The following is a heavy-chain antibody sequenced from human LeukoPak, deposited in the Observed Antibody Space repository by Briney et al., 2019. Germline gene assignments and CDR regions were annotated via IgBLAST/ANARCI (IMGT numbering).Heavy chain of an antibody. Sequence: GASVNLPYKSSGYTFTNYGISWVRQAPGQGLEWMGWISAYNGNTNYAQKLQGRVTMTTDTSTSTAYMELRSLRSDDTAVYYCAAGQVTPDYWGQGTLVTVSS. CDR3: AAGQVTPDY. CDR1: GYTFTNYG. D-gene: IGHD2-21*02. J-gene: IGHJ4*02. V-gene: IGHV1-18*01. CDR2: ISAYNGNT.